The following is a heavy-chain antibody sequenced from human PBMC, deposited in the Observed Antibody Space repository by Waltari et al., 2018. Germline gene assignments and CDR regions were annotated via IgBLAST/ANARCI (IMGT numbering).Heavy chain of an antibody. CDR3: ARDDGDFHDY. J-gene: IGHJ4*02. V-gene: IGHV1-2*02. Sequence: EVKKPGASVKVSCKASGYTFTGYYIHWVRQAPGQGLEWMGWINPNSGGTNYAQKFQGRVTMTRDTSVSTAYMEVSRLRSDDTAVYYCARDDGDFHDYWGQGTLVTVSS. CDR2: INPNSGGT. CDR1: GYTFTGYY. D-gene: IGHD3-10*01.